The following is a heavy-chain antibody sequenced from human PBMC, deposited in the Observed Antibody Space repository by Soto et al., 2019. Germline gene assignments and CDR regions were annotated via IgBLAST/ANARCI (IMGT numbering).Heavy chain of an antibody. V-gene: IGHV3-48*01. J-gene: IGHJ5*01. CDR3: ARDCPGSSTTCYGNEWFDS. CDR1: GFTFSSYS. CDR2: ISSSRSTI. D-gene: IGHD2-2*01. Sequence: EVQLVESGGGLVQPGGSLRLSCAASGFTFSSYSMNWVRQAPGKGLEWVSYISSSRSTIYYADSVKGRFTISRDNAKNSLYLQMNGLRAEDTAVYYCARDCPGSSTTCYGNEWFDSWAQGTLVTVSS.